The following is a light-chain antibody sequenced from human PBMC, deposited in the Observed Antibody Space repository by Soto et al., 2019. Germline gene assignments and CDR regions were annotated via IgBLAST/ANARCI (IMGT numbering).Light chain of an antibody. CDR2: RTS. J-gene: IGKJ3*01. CDR1: QNINNF. Sequence: DIQMTQSPSSLSASVGDRVTITCRASQNINNFLNWYRQKPGKAPTLLIYRTSSLHTGVPSRFSGSGSGTDVSLTISSLQAEDFATYYCQQSYSTPFTFGPGTKVDVK. V-gene: IGKV1-39*01. CDR3: QQSYSTPFT.